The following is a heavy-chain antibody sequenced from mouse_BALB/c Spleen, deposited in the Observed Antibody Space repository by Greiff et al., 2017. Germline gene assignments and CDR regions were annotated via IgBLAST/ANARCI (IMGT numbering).Heavy chain of an antibody. CDR1: GYTFTSYY. Sequence: VKLMESGAELVKPGASVKLSCKASGYTFTSYYMYWVKQRPGQGLEWIGEINPSNGGTNFNEKFKSKATLTVDKSSSTAYMQLSSLTSEDSAVYDCTRDYYGSGRCADGGQGTLVTVSA. D-gene: IGHD1-2*01. J-gene: IGHJ3*01. V-gene: IGHV1S81*02. CDR3: TRDYYGSGRCAD. CDR2: INPSNGGT.